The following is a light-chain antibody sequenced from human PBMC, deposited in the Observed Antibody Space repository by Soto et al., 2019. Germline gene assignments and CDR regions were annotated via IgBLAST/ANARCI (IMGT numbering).Light chain of an antibody. J-gene: IGKJ1*01. CDR1: QSISNW. Sequence: DIPMTQSPSTLSASVGDRVTITCRASQSISNWLAWYQQKPGKAPKVLIYKASSLESGVPPRFSGTRSGTEFNLTISSLQPDDFATYYCQQYNSYCTFGQGTKVEIK. CDR3: QQYNSYCT. V-gene: IGKV1-5*03. CDR2: KAS.